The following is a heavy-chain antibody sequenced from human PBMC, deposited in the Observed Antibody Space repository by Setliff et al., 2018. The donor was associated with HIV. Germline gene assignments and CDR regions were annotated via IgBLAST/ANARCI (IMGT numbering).Heavy chain of an antibody. CDR2: INHSGNT. CDR3: ASTRIKIWFFHY. CDR1: GDSMSSDNYF. Sequence: SETLSLTCTVSGDSMSSDNYFWVWVRQPPGKGLEWMGNINHSGNTDYNPSLKSRVTISVDASKSQFSLSLSSVTAADTAVYYCASTRIKIWFFHYWGQGTPVTVSS. V-gene: IGHV4-39*07. J-gene: IGHJ4*02. D-gene: IGHD5-18*01.